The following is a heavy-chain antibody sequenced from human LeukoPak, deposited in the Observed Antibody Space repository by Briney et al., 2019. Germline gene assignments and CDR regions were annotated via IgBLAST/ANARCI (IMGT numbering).Heavy chain of an antibody. CDR1: GFTFSSYS. V-gene: IGHV3-21*01. D-gene: IGHD5-12*01. CDR2: ISSSSSYI. J-gene: IGHJ4*02. CDR3: ARGPSGYHNT. Sequence: GGSLRLSCAASGFTFSSYSVNWVRQAPGKGLEWVSSISSSSSYIYYADSVKGRFTISRDNAKNSLYLQMNSLRAEDTAVYYCARGPSGYHNTGGQGTLVTVSS.